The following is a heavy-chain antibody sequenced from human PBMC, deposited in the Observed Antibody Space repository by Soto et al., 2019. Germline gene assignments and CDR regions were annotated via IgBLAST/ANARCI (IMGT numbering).Heavy chain of an antibody. D-gene: IGHD3-10*01. CDR2: IYPGDSDT. V-gene: IGHV5-51*01. Sequence: PGEXLKSSGKGSGYSFSSYWIVWVRQMPGKVLEWMGIIYPGDSDTRYSPSFQGQVTISADKSISTAYLQWSSLKASDTAMYYCARHVMVRGAGYYGMDVWGQGTTVTVSS. CDR1: GYSFSSYW. CDR3: ARHVMVRGAGYYGMDV. J-gene: IGHJ6*02.